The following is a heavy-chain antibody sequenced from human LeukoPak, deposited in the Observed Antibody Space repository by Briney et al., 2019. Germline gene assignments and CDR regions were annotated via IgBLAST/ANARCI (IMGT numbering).Heavy chain of an antibody. Sequence: PGGSLGLSCAASGFSFSDCGMHWVRQAPDKGLEWVALIWKDGGDKYYSDSVKGRFTISRDNSKNTLDLQMNSLSAEDTAIYYCVREGLGGTPYRGNFDYWGQGTLVTVSS. D-gene: IGHD1-1*01. J-gene: IGHJ4*02. V-gene: IGHV3-33*01. CDR2: IWKDGGDK. CDR3: VREGLGGTPYRGNFDY. CDR1: GFSFSDCG.